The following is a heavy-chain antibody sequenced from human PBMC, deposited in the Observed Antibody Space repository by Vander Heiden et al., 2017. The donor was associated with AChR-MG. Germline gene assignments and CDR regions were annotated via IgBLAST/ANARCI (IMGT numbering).Heavy chain of an antibody. CDR1: GGTFSREA. D-gene: IGHD3-10*01. CDR3: ARVTMVRGVIIYGYRYYYYGMDV. J-gene: IGHJ6*02. Sequence: QVQLVQCGAEVQKPGSSVKVPCKASGGTFSREAVSWVRQAPGQGLEWMGGIIPSVGTANYEQKFQGRVRITADKSTSTAYMELSSLRSEDTAVYYCARVTMVRGVIIYGYRYYYYGMDVWGQGTTVTVSS. V-gene: IGHV1-69*06. CDR2: IIPSVGTA.